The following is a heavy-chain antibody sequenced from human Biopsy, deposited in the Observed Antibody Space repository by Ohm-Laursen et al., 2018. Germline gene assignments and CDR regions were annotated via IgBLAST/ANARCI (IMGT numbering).Heavy chain of an antibody. J-gene: IGHJ6*02. CDR3: ARVAGGYAYYYGMDV. V-gene: IGHV4-59*04. Sequence: GTLSLTCSVSGDSVTKYYWGWIRQPPGKGLEWIGNIYYDGITYYNPSLKSRVAMSVDTSKNQFSLRLTSVTAADTAVYYCARVAGGYAYYYGMDVWGQGTTVIVSS. CDR1: GDSVTKYY. CDR2: IYYDGIT. D-gene: IGHD5-12*01.